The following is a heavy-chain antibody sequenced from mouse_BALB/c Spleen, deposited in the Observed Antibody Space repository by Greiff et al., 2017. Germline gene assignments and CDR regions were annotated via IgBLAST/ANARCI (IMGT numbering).Heavy chain of an antibody. D-gene: IGHD1-1*02. CDR3: AREELSLFDY. J-gene: IGHJ2*01. CDR1: GFTFSSYA. V-gene: IGHV5-6-5*01. CDR2: ISSGGST. Sequence: EVQGVESGGGLVKPGGSLKLSCAASGFTFSSYAMSWVRQTPEKRLEWVASISSGGSTYYPDSVKGRFTISRDNARNILYLQMSSLRSEDTAMYYCAREELSLFDYWGQGTTLTVSS.